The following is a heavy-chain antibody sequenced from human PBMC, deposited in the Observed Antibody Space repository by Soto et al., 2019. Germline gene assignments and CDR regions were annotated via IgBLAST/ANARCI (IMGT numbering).Heavy chain of an antibody. CDR1: GGTFSSYA. V-gene: IGHV1-69*01. CDR2: IIPIFGTA. J-gene: IGHJ3*02. D-gene: IGHD2-2*01. Sequence: QVQLVQSGAEVKKPGSSVKVSCKASGGTFSSYAISWVRQAPGQGLEWMGGIIPIFGTASYAQKFQGRVTITADESTSTAYMELSSLRSEDTAVYYCARGVVPAAISGYDAFDIWGQGTMVTVSS. CDR3: ARGVVPAAISGYDAFDI.